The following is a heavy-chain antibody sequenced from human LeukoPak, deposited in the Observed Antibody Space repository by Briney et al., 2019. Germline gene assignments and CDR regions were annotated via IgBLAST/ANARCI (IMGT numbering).Heavy chain of an antibody. CDR3: AKAYSGYDPGPYYYYGMDV. CDR2: IVGIGGST. J-gene: IGHJ6*02. CDR1: GFTFSSYA. D-gene: IGHD5-12*01. V-gene: IGHV3-23*01. Sequence: GGSLRLSCAASGFTFSSYAMSWFRQAPGKGLGWVSAIVGIGGSTYYADSVKGRFTISRDNSKNTLYLQMNSLRAEDTAVYYCAKAYSGYDPGPYYYYGMDVWGQGTTVTVSS.